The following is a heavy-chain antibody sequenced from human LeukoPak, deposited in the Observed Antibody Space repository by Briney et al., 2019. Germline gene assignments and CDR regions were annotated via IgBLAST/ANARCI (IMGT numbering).Heavy chain of an antibody. CDR2: ISSSGSTI. Sequence: GGSLRLSCAGSGFTFSRNSMNWVRQAPGKGLEWVSYISSSGSTIYYADSVKGRFTISRDNAKNSLYLQMNSLRAEDTAVYYCAELGITMIGGVWGKGTTVTISS. D-gene: IGHD3-10*02. V-gene: IGHV3-48*04. J-gene: IGHJ6*04. CDR3: AELGITMIGGV. CDR1: GFTFSRNS.